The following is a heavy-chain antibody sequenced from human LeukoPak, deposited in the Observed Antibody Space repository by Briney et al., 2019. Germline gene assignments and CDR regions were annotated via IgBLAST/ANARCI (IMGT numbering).Heavy chain of an antibody. CDR2: IWSDGNNK. Sequence: GESLRLSCAASGFTFSSYAMHWVRQAPGKGLEWVAIIWSDGNNKYYADSEEGRFTISRDTSKNTLFLQMNSLRAEDTAVYYCARGQPGVAAAGNLDYWGQGTLVTVSS. CDR3: ARGQPGVAAAGNLDY. D-gene: IGHD6-13*01. V-gene: IGHV3-33*01. J-gene: IGHJ4*02. CDR1: GFTFSSYA.